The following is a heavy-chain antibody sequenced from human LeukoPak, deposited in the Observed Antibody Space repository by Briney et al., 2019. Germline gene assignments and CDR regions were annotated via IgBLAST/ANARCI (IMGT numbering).Heavy chain of an antibody. Sequence: GGSLRLSCAASGFTFSSYAMSWVRQAPGKGLEWVSVIYSGGSTYYADSVKGRFTISRDNSKNTLYLQMNSLRAADTAVYYCARGDYFDYWGQGTLVTVSS. CDR2: IYSGGST. CDR3: ARGDYFDY. V-gene: IGHV3-66*02. CDR1: GFTFSSYA. D-gene: IGHD3-16*01. J-gene: IGHJ4*02.